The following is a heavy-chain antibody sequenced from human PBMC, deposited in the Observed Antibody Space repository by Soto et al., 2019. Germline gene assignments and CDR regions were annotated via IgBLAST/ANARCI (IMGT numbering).Heavy chain of an antibody. Sequence: SLRLSCAASGFTFSSYGMHWVRQAPGKGLEWAAVIWYDGSNKYYADSVKGRFTISRDNSKNTLYLQMNSLRAEDTAVYYCARGRSSFITMVRGVLFDYWGHGTLVTVSS. CDR3: ARGRSSFITMVRGVLFDY. V-gene: IGHV3-33*01. CDR1: GFTFSSYG. J-gene: IGHJ4*01. D-gene: IGHD3-10*01. CDR2: IWYDGSNK.